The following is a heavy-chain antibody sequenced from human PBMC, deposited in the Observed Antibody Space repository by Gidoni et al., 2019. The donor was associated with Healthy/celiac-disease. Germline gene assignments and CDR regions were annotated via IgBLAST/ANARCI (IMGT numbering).Heavy chain of an antibody. CDR3: ARFGVDTAMVEYYYYGMDV. V-gene: IGHV3-11*06. J-gene: IGHJ6*02. D-gene: IGHD5-18*01. CDR2: FSISSSST. CDR1: GSTFSDYD. Sequence: QVQLVESGGGWVKPGGSLRHSCAASGSTFSDYDMSGIRQSPGKGLEWVSYFSISSSSTNYADSVKGRFTISRDNAKNSLYLQMNSLRAEDTAVYYCARFGVDTAMVEYYYYGMDVWGQGTTVTVSS.